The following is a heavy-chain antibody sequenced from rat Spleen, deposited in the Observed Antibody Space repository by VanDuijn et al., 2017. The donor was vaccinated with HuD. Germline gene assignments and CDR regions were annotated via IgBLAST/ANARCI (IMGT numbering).Heavy chain of an antibody. V-gene: IGHV5-25*01. Sequence: EVQLVESGGGLVQPGRSMKLSCAASGFTFSNYYMAWVRQAPTKGLEWVASINSGGGNTYYRDSVKGRFTLSRDNAKSTLYLQMDSLTSEDTATYFCARQGQLYGEKWFAYWGQGTLVTVSS. D-gene: IGHD1-2*01. CDR3: ARQGQLYGEKWFAY. CDR1: GFTFSNYY. CDR2: INSGGGNT. J-gene: IGHJ3*01.